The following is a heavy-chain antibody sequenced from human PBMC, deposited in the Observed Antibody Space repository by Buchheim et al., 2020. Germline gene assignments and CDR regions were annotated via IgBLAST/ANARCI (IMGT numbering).Heavy chain of an antibody. V-gene: IGHV4-31*03. Sequence: QVQLQESGPGLVKPSQTLSLTCTVSGGSISSGGYYWSWIRQHPGKGLEWIGYIYYSGSTYYNPSLKSRVTISVDTSKNQFSLKLSYVTAADTAVYYCARDRGVVVVAARYSGWFDPWGQGTL. CDR2: IYYSGST. CDR3: ARDRGVVVVAARYSGWFDP. CDR1: GGSISSGGYY. D-gene: IGHD2-15*01. J-gene: IGHJ5*02.